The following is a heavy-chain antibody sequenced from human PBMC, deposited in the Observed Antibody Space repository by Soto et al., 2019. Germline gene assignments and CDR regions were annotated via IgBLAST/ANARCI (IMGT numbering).Heavy chain of an antibody. D-gene: IGHD5-12*01. CDR3: ARGRGYSGYRQKTTFYYFDY. Sequence: SETLSLTCTVSGGSISSSSYYWGWIRQPPGKGLEWIGSIYYSGSTYYNPSLKSRVTISVDTSKNQFSLKLSSVTAADTAVYYCARGRGYSGYRQKTTFYYFDYWGQGTLVTVSS. CDR2: IYYSGST. J-gene: IGHJ4*02. V-gene: IGHV4-39*01. CDR1: GGSISSSSYY.